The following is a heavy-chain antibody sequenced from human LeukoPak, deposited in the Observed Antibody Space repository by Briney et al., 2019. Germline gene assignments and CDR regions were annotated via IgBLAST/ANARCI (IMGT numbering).Heavy chain of an antibody. CDR2: IRSKANSYAT. D-gene: IGHD3-3*01. V-gene: IGHV3-73*01. J-gene: IGHJ1*01. CDR3: ARAATLYYDCWSGYSHPAGYFQH. CDR1: GFTFSGSA. Sequence: GGSLRLSCAASGFTFSGSAMHWVRQACGKGVEWVGCIRSKANSYATTYAASVKGRLNISRDDSKNMAYLQMNSMKTEDTAVYYCARAATLYYDCWSGYSHPAGYFQHWGQGTLVTVSS.